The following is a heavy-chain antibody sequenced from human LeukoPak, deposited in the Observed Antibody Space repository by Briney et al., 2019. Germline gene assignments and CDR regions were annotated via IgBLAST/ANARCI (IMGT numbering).Heavy chain of an antibody. Sequence: SETLSLTCTVSGGSISSSSYYWGWIRQPPGKGLEWIGSIYYSGSTYYNPSLKSRVTISVDTSKNQSSLKLSSVTAADTAVYYCARGQTAAGEIWYFDYWGQGSLVTVAS. CDR2: IYYSGST. D-gene: IGHD6-13*01. J-gene: IGHJ4*02. V-gene: IGHV4-39*07. CDR3: ARGQTAAGEIWYFDY. CDR1: GGSISSSSYY.